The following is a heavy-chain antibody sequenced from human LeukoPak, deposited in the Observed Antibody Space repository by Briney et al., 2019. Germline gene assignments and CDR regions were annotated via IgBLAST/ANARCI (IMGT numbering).Heavy chain of an antibody. Sequence: SETLSLTCTVSGGSISSYYWSWIRQPPGKGLEWIGYIYYSGSTNYNPSLKSRVTISVDTSKNQFSLKLSSVTAADTAVYYCAREVGVWFGELLTGFFDYWGQGTLVTVSS. CDR2: IYYSGST. D-gene: IGHD3-10*01. CDR3: AREVGVWFGELLTGFFDY. J-gene: IGHJ4*02. V-gene: IGHV4-59*12. CDR1: GGSISSYY.